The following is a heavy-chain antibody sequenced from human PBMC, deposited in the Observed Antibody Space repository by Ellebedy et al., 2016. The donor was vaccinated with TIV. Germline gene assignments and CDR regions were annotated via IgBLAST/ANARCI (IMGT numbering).Heavy chain of an antibody. CDR3: VREDDTETVTPDY. V-gene: IGHV3-21*01. CDR2: ISSSSRSI. D-gene: IGHD4-23*01. J-gene: IGHJ4*02. Sequence: PGGSLRLSCAASGFIFSDYPMNWVRQAPGKGLEWVSAISSSSRSIYYADSVKGRFVISRDNGKNSLFLQMNSLRDEDTAVYYCVREDDTETVTPDYWGQGTRVTVSS. CDR1: GFIFSDYP.